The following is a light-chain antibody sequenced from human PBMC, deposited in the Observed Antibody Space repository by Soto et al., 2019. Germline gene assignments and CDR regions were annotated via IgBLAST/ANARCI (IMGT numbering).Light chain of an antibody. CDR3: QQYGSSPYT. V-gene: IGKV3-20*01. CDR1: QSVSSSY. CDR2: GAS. Sequence: EIVLTQSPGTLSLSPGERATLSCRASQSVSSSYLAWYQQKPGQAPRLLIYGASSRATGIPDRFSGSGSGKYFTLTISRLEPEDFALYYCQQYGSSPYTFGQGTKREIK. J-gene: IGKJ2*01.